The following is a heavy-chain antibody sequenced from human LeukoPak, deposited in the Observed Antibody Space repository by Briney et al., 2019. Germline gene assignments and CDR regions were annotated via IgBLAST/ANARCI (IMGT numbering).Heavy chain of an antibody. J-gene: IGHJ4*02. CDR3: AKERQQQVLFSYFDY. V-gene: IGHV3-30*02. Sequence: GGSLRLSCAASGFTFSSYGMHWVRQAPGKGLEWVAFIRYDGSNKYYADSVKGRFTISRDNSKNTLYLQMNSLRAEDTAVYYCAKERQQQVLFSYFDYWGQGTLVTVSS. CDR2: IRYDGSNK. D-gene: IGHD6-13*01. CDR1: GFTFSSYG.